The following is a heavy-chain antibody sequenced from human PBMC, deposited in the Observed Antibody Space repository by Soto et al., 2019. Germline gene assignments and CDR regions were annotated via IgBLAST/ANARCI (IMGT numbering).Heavy chain of an antibody. V-gene: IGHV4-59*11. CDR2: IFYTGDI. CDR3: ARPARLVDV. CDR1: GYSITKHY. J-gene: IGHJ3*01. Sequence: SETLSLTCTVSGYSITKHYWSWIRQPPGKGLEYIGYIFYTGDINYNPSLKSRVTISIDTSKNQFSLKLASVTAADTAIYYCARPARLVDVWGKGTMVTVSS.